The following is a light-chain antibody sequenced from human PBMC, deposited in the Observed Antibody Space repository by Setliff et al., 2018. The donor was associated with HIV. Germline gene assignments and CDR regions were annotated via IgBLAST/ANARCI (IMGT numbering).Light chain of an antibody. CDR3: SADTSSSPLYV. CDR2: EVS. V-gene: IGLV2-14*01. Sequence: QSALTQPASVSGSPEQSITISCTGTSSDVGGSNYVSWYPQPPGKAPKLMIYEVSNRPSGVSDRFSGSKSGNTASLTISGLQTEDEADYFCSADTSSSPLYVCGTGTKVTVL. J-gene: IGLJ1*01. CDR1: SSDVGGSNY.